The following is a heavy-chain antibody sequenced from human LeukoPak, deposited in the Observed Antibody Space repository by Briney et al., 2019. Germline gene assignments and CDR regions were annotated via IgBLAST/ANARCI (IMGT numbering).Heavy chain of an antibody. CDR3: TTDPDDIVVVPANPY. D-gene: IGHD2-2*01. CDR2: IKSKTDGGTT. V-gene: IGHV3-15*01. CDR1: GFTFSNAW. Sequence: GGSLRLSCAASGFTFSNAWMSWVRQAPGKGLEWVGRIKSKTDGGTTDYAAPVKGRFTISRDDSKNTLYLQMNSLKTEDTAVYYCTTDPDDIVVVPANPYWGQGTLVTVSS. J-gene: IGHJ4*02.